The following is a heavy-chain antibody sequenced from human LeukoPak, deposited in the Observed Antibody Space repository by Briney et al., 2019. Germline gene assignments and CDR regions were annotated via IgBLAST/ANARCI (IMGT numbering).Heavy chain of an antibody. J-gene: IGHJ4*02. CDR1: GYIFASSW. CDR2: IYPGDSDT. V-gene: IGHV5-51*01. CDR3: ARTPEGSFDY. D-gene: IGHD2-15*01. Sequence: GESLKISCQASGYIFASSWIGRVRQLPGKGLEWMGIIYPGDSDTRYRPSFPDQVTISADKSISTAYLQWRSLKASDTAMYFCARTPEGSFDYWGQGTLVTVSS.